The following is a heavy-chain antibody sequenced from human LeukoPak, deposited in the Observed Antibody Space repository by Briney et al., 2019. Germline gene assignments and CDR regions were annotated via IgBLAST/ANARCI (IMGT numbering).Heavy chain of an antibody. CDR2: ISRSGYDT. D-gene: IGHD3/OR15-3a*01. J-gene: IGHJ4*02. V-gene: IGHV3-23*01. CDR1: GFTFSSCA. CDR3: AKVPMDTDY. Sequence: GGSLRLSCAASGFTFSSCAMSWVRQTPGKGLEWVSAISRSGYDTYYADSVKGRFTMSRDNSKNTLYLQMNSLRAEDTAVYFCAKVPMDTDYWGQGTLVTVSS.